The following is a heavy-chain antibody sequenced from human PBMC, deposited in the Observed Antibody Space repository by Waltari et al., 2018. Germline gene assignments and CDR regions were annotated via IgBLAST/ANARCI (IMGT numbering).Heavy chain of an antibody. CDR1: GFTFSAST. Sequence: DVQLVQSGGGLVKPGGSLRLSCAVRGFTFSASTTNWVRQAPGKGLEWVSSITSRSGIIHYADSVRGRFIVSRDNANSSVFLQMNNLTPEDTAVYYCAGQQPMEHWGQGTLVTVSS. D-gene: IGHD1-1*01. J-gene: IGHJ4*02. V-gene: IGHV3-21*04. CDR2: ITSRSGII. CDR3: AGQQPMEH.